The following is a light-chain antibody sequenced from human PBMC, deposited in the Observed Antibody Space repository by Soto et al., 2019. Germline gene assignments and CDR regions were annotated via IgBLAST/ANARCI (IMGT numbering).Light chain of an antibody. CDR3: AAWDDSLHVI. Sequence: QSVLTQPRSASATPGQRVTISCSGSSSNIGSRTVNWYQQLPGSAPKLLVYNDNQRPSGVPDRFSGSKSGTSASLAISGLQSEDEADYYCAAWDDSLHVIFGGGTKLTVL. CDR1: SSNIGSRT. V-gene: IGLV1-44*01. CDR2: NDN. J-gene: IGLJ2*01.